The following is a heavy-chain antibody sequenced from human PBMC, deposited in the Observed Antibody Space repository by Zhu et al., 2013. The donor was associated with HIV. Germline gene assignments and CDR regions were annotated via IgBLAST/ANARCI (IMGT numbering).Heavy chain of an antibody. CDR1: GYILTNYG. J-gene: IGHJ4*02. Sequence: QVQLVQSGAEVKKPGASVTVSCKASGYILTNYGISWVRQAPGQGLEWMGWISAYNGYTNYAQKFQDRVTVTADISTATAYMELRSLRSDDTAVYYCARGGPGWEVSYFFDYWGQGTLVTVSS. CDR2: ISAYNGYT. V-gene: IGHV1-18*01. D-gene: IGHD1-26*01. CDR3: ARGGPGWEVSYFFDY.